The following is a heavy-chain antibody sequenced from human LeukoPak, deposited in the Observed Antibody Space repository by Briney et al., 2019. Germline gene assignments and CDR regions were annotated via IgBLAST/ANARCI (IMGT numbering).Heavy chain of an antibody. CDR1: GYTFTSYD. J-gene: IGHJ3*02. D-gene: IGHD3-22*01. V-gene: IGHV1-69*06. Sequence: SVKVSCKASGYTFTSYDINWVRQAPGQGLEWMGGIIPIFGTANYAQKFQGRVTITADKSTSTAYMELSSLRSEDTAVYYCARDNFAYYYDSSGYSRAFDIWGQGTMVTVSS. CDR2: IIPIFGTA. CDR3: ARDNFAYYYDSSGYSRAFDI.